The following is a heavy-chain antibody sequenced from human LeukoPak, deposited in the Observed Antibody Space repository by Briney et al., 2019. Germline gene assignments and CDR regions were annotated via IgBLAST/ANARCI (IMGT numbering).Heavy chain of an antibody. V-gene: IGHV3-23*01. D-gene: IGHD2-2*01. Sequence: GSLRLSCAASGFPFSSYAMSWVRQAPGKGLEWVSAISGSGGSTYYADSVKGRFTISRDNSKNTLYLQMNSLRAEDTAVYYCAKVTRYCSSTSCYGSWVFDYWGQGTLVTVSS. CDR1: GFPFSSYA. CDR3: AKVTRYCSSTSCYGSWVFDY. J-gene: IGHJ4*02. CDR2: ISGSGGST.